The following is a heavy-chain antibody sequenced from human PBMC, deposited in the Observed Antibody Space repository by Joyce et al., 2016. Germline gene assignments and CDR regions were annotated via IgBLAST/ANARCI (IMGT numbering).Heavy chain of an antibody. CDR2: IMPVYNAT. CDR3: ARAPYPGSTASGSFSV. Sequence: QVQLVQSGAEVKKPGSSVKVSCKTSGGAFSNYGLSWVRQAPGQGLEWVGGIMPVYNATSYAQNVKGRVTSSADESTNTAYMALSSLRSEDTAVYYCARAPYPGSTASGSFSVWGEGTLVTVSS. D-gene: IGHD3-10*01. V-gene: IGHV1-69*01. CDR1: GGAFSNYG. J-gene: IGHJ3*01.